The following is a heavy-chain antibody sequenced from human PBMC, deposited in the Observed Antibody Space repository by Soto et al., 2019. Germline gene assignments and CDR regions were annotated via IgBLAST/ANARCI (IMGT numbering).Heavy chain of an antibody. D-gene: IGHD6-13*01. Sequence: GGSLRLSCAASGFTFSSYSMNWVRQAPGKGLEWVSSISSSSSYIYYADSVKGRFTISRDNAKNSLYLQMNSLRAEDTAVYYCAREKYSSSWYYYYMDVWGKGTTVTVSS. CDR2: ISSSSSYI. V-gene: IGHV3-21*01. CDR3: AREKYSSSWYYYYMDV. CDR1: GFTFSSYS. J-gene: IGHJ6*03.